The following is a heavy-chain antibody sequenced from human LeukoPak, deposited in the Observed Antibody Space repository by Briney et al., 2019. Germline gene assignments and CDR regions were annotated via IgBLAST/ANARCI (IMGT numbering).Heavy chain of an antibody. CDR3: ARGGRWLRH. CDR1: GGSISSHY. V-gene: IGHV4-59*11. D-gene: IGHD5-24*01. CDR2: IYYSGST. Sequence: TSETLSLTCTVSGGSISSHYWSWIRQPPGKGLEWIGYIYYSGSTNYNPSLKSRVTISVDTSKNQFSLKLSSVTAADTAVYYCARGGRWLRHWGQGTLVTVSS. J-gene: IGHJ4*02.